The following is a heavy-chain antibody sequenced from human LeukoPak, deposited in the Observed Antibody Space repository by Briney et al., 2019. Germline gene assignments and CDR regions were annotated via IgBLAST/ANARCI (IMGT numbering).Heavy chain of an antibody. CDR2: ISSNGGST. V-gene: IGHV3-64*01. D-gene: IGHD3-22*01. J-gene: IGHJ1*01. CDR3: ARPSYDSSGQEYFQH. Sequence: GGSLRLSCAASGFTFSSHAMHWVRQAPGKGLEYVSAISSNGGSTYYANSVKGRFTISRDNSKNTLYLQMGSLRAEDMAVYYCARPSYDSSGQEYFQHWGQGTLVTVSS. CDR1: GFTFSSHA.